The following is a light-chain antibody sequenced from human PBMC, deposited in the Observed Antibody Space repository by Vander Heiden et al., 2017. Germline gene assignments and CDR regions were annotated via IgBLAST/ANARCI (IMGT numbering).Light chain of an antibody. CDR1: QSIINY. CDR3: QQSYSSPRT. CDR2: AAS. J-gene: IGKJ1*01. V-gene: IGKV1-39*01. Sequence: TQMTQSPSSLSASVGDRVTIACRASQSIINYLNWYQQKPGKAPKLLIYAASSLQSGVPSRFSGSGSGTDFTLSSSSLQPEDFATYYCQQSYSSPRTFGQGTKVEIK.